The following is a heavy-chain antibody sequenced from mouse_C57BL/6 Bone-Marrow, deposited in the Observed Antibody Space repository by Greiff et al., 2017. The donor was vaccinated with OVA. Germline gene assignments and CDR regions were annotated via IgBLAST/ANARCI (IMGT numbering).Heavy chain of an antibody. Sequence: EVLLVESGGGLVQPGGSLKLSCAASGFTFSDFYMYWIRQTPEKRLEWVAYISNGEGSTYYPDTLKGRVTIARDNAKNTLYLQMSRLKSEDTAMYYCARLDAMDYWGQGTSVTVSS. J-gene: IGHJ4*01. CDR1: GFTFSDFY. CDR3: ARLDAMDY. V-gene: IGHV5-12*01. CDR2: ISNGEGST.